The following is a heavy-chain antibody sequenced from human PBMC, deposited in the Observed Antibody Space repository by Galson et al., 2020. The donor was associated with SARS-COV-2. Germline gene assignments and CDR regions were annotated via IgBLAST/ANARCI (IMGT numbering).Heavy chain of an antibody. V-gene: IGHV4-39*06. CDR1: GGSISSTSNY. J-gene: IGHJ3*02. Sequence: SETLSLTCSVFGGSISSTSNYWGWIRQPPGKGLEWIGSIYYSGSIYYNPSLKSRVTISVDTANNQFPLKLTSVTAADAAMFYCARHQYTGSWGYAFDIWGQGTMVSVSS. D-gene: IGHD6-13*01. CDR2: IYYSGSI. CDR3: ARHQYTGSWGYAFDI.